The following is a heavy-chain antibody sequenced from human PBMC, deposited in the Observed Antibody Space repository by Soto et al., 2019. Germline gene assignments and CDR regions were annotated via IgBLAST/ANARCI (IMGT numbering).Heavy chain of an antibody. CDR3: ARGRSDDYFDY. CDR1: GFTFSGYY. V-gene: IGHV3-7*01. D-gene: IGHD2-15*01. CDR2: IKQVGSEK. Sequence: EVQLVESGGGLVQPGGSLRLSCAASGFTFSGYYMTWVRQSPGRGLEWVGNIKQVGSEKYNVDSLKGRFTISRDNAKKSLYLQMNSLRVEDTAVYYCARGRSDDYFDYWGQGTLVTVSS. J-gene: IGHJ4*02.